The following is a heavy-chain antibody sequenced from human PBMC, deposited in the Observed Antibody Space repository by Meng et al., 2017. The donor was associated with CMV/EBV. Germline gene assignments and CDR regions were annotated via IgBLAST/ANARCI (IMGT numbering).Heavy chain of an antibody. J-gene: IGHJ4*02. CDR1: GGSIRSGSYY. Sequence: QVQLQDSGPGLVKPSQTLSLTCTVSGGSIRSGSYYWSWIRQPAGKGLEWIGRIYTSGSTNYNPSLKSRVTISVDTSKNQFSLKLSSVTAADTAVYYCASVQGLGVSWGQGTLVTVSS. D-gene: IGHD3-10*01. V-gene: IGHV4-61*02. CDR2: IYTSGST. CDR3: ASVQGLGVS.